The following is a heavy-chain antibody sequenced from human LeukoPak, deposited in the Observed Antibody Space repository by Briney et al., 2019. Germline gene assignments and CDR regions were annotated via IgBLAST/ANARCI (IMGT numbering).Heavy chain of an antibody. J-gene: IGHJ5*02. CDR3: ARKLLWCGEHQGGFDP. D-gene: IGHD3-10*01. Sequence: ASVKVSCKASGYTFTSYDINWVRQATGQGLEWMGWMNPNSGNTGYAQKFQGRVTMTRNTSISTAYMELSSLRSEDTAVYYCARKLLWCGEHQGGFDPWGQGTLVTVSS. V-gene: IGHV1-8*01. CDR2: MNPNSGNT. CDR1: GYTFTSYD.